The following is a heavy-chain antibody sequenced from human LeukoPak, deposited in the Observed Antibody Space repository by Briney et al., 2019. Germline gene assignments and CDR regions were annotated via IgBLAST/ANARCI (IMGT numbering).Heavy chain of an antibody. J-gene: IGHJ6*03. CDR1: GYTFTSYD. V-gene: IGHV1-8*03. Sequence: GASVKVSFKASGYTFTSYDINWVRQATGQGLEWMGWMNPNSGNTGYAQKFQGRVTITRNTSISTAYMELSSLRSEDTAVYYCARRAVAHNYYYYMDVWGKGTTVTVSS. CDR3: ARRAVAHNYYYYMDV. CDR2: MNPNSGNT. D-gene: IGHD6-19*01.